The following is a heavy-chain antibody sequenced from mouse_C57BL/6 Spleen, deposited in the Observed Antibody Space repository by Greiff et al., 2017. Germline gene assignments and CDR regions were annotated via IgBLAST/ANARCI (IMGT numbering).Heavy chain of an antibody. CDR1: GFSLTSYG. Sequence: VMLVESGPGLVAPSQSLSITCTVSGFSLTSYGVDWVRQSPGKGLEWLGVIWGVGSTNYNSALKSRLSISKDNSKSQVFLKMNSLQTDDTAMYYCASGRGLGAMDYWGQGTSVTVSS. CDR2: IWGVGST. CDR3: ASGRGLGAMDY. D-gene: IGHD2-4*01. V-gene: IGHV2-6*01. J-gene: IGHJ4*01.